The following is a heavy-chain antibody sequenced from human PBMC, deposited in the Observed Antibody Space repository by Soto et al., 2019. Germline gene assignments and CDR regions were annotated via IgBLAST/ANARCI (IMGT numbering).Heavy chain of an antibody. CDR1: GFTFSSYG. J-gene: IGHJ4*02. CDR2: ISYDGSNK. D-gene: IGHD2-21*02. CDR3: AKSTIVVVTATYFDY. Sequence: QVQLVESGGGVVQPGRSLRLSCAASGFTFSSYGMHWVRQAPGKGLEWVAVISYDGSNKYYADSVKGRFTISRDNSKNTLYLQMNSLRAEDTAVYYCAKSTIVVVTATYFDYWGQGTLVTVSS. V-gene: IGHV3-30*18.